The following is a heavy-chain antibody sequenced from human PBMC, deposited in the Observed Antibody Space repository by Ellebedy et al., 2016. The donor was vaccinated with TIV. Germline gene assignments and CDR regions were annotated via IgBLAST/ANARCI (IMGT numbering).Heavy chain of an antibody. J-gene: IGHJ6*02. CDR3: ARDRLLPRRQLATRVDLDYYGMDV. CDR2: ISGSRSYI. V-gene: IGHV3-21*01. CDR1: GFTFSSYN. D-gene: IGHD1-1*01. Sequence: GESLKISCAASGFTFSSYNMNWVRQAPGKGLEWVSSISGSRSYIYYADSVKGRFAISRDNAKNSLSLQLNSLRAEDTAVYYCARDRLLPRRQLATRVDLDYYGMDVWGQGTTVTVSS.